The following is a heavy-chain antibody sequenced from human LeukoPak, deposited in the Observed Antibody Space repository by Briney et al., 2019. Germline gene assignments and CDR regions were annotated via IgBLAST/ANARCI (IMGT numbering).Heavy chain of an antibody. D-gene: IGHD5-18*01. CDR1: GGSFSGYY. Sequence: PSETLSLTCAVYGGSFSGYYRSWIRQPPGKGLEWIGEINHSGSTNYNPSLKSRVTISVDTSKNQFSLKLSSVTAADTAVYYCATSGYSYGPGTDFDYWGQGTLVTVSS. V-gene: IGHV4-34*01. J-gene: IGHJ4*02. CDR2: INHSGST. CDR3: ATSGYSYGPGTDFDY.